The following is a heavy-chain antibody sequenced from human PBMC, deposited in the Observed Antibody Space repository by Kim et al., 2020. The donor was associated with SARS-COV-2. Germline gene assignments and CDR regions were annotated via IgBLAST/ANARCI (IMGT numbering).Heavy chain of an antibody. V-gene: IGHV3-30*02. CDR2: K. CDR3: AKEGGAYYFDY. Sequence: KYYADYVKGRFTISRDNSKNTLYLQMNSLRAEDTAVYYCAKEGGAYYFDYWGQGTLVTVSS. J-gene: IGHJ4*02.